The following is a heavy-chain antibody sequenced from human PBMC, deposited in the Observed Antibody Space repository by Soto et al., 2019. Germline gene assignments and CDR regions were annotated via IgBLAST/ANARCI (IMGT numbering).Heavy chain of an antibody. D-gene: IGHD6-13*01. CDR2: ISGGGNDR. V-gene: IGHV3-23*01. Sequence: EVQLLESGGGLVQPGGSLTLSCGASGFTFSSYAMSWVRQAPGKGLEWVSAISGGGNDRFYADSVRGRFTISRDNSRNTLYLHMNSLRAEDTAVHYCARSLFIASTDTEPFDSWGQGTLVTVSS. CDR1: GFTFSSYA. J-gene: IGHJ4*02. CDR3: ARSLFIASTDTEPFDS.